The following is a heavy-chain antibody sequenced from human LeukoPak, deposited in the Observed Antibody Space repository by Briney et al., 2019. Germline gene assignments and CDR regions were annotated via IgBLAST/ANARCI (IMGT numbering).Heavy chain of an antibody. CDR3: ARAVTSTEGY. CDR1: GFTFSKYT. CDR2: ISNDGSNK. J-gene: IGHJ4*02. Sequence: PGGSLRLSCAASGFTFSKYTIHWVRQAPGKGLEWVAVISNDGSNKYYVDSLKGRFTISRDNSKNTLYLQMDSLRAEDTAVYYCARAVTSTEGYWGQGTLVTVSS. V-gene: IGHV3-30*04. D-gene: IGHD4-17*01.